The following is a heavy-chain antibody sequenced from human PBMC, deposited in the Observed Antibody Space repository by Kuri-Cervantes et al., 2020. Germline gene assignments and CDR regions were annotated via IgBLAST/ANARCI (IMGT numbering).Heavy chain of an antibody. CDR3: AREDNSFDI. CDR1: GFTFSSYV. Sequence: GESLKISCAASGFTFSSYVMHWVRQAPGEGLEWVAVITYDGSNTYYADSEKGRFTISKDDSKNTLYLQMNSLRLEDTGMYYCAREDNSFDIWGQGTMVTVSS. V-gene: IGHV3-30-3*01. CDR2: ITYDGSNT. J-gene: IGHJ3*02.